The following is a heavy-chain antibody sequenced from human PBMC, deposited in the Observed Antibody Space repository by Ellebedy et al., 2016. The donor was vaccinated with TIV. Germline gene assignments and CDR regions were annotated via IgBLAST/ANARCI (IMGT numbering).Heavy chain of an antibody. CDR2: ISYDGSNK. D-gene: IGHD5-12*01. V-gene: IGHV3-30-3*01. J-gene: IGHJ4*02. Sequence: GGSLRLSCAASGFTFSSYAMHWVRQAPGKGLEWVAAISYDGSNKYYADSVKGRFTISRDNSKNTLYLQMNSLRAEDTAVYYCARDRYGLPFDYWGQGTLVTVSS. CDR3: ARDRYGLPFDY. CDR1: GFTFSSYA.